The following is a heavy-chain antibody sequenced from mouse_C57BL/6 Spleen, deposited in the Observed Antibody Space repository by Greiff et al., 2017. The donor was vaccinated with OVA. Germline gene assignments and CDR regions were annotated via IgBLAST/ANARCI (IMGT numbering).Heavy chain of an antibody. CDR3: ARSIYSNYYFDY. Sequence: EVKLVESGGGLVKPGGSLKLSCAASGFTFSDYGMHWVRQAPEKGLEWVAYISSGSSTIYYADTVKGRFTISRDNAKNTLFLQMTSLRSEDTAMYYCARSIYSNYYFDYWGQGTTLTVSS. D-gene: IGHD2-5*01. V-gene: IGHV5-17*01. CDR1: GFTFSDYG. CDR2: ISSGSSTI. J-gene: IGHJ2*01.